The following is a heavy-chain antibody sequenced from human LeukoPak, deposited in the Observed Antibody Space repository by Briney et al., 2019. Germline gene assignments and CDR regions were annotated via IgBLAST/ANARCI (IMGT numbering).Heavy chain of an antibody. Sequence: PSETLSLTCAVYGVSFSGYYWSWLRQPPGKGLEWLGEINHSGSTNYNPSLKSRVTISVDTSKNQFSLKLSSVTAADTAVYYCATPGGYSSNWFDPWGQGTLVTVSS. J-gene: IGHJ5*02. D-gene: IGHD5-18*01. CDR3: ATPGGYSSNWFDP. CDR2: INHSGST. CDR1: GVSFSGYY. V-gene: IGHV4-34*01.